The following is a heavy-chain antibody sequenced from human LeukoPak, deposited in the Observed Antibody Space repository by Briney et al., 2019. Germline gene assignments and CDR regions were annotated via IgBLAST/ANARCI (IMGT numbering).Heavy chain of an antibody. CDR1: GYTFTGYY. CDR2: INPNSGGT. D-gene: IGHD7-27*01. J-gene: IGHJ4*02. Sequence: ASVKVSCKASGYTFTGYYMHWVRQAPGQGLEWMGWINPNSGGTNYAQKFQGRVTMTRDTSISTAYMELSGLRSDDTAVHYCARVLGTGGFLGYWGQGTLVTVSS. V-gene: IGHV1-2*02. CDR3: ARVLGTGGFLGY.